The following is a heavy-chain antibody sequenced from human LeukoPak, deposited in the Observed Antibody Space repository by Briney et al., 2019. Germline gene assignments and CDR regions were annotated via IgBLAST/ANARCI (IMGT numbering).Heavy chain of an antibody. CDR3: ARGYCANDVCYIVTLDI. D-gene: IGHD2-8*01. V-gene: IGHV4-39*01. J-gene: IGHJ3*02. CDR1: GGSIGSTRYY. Sequence: SETLSLTCTVSGGSIGSTRYYWGWIRQPPGKGLEWIGSIYYSGSTYYNPSLKSRVTISVDTSKNQFSLKLTSVTAADTAMYYCARGYCANDVCYIVTLDIWGQGTMVTVSS. CDR2: IYYSGST.